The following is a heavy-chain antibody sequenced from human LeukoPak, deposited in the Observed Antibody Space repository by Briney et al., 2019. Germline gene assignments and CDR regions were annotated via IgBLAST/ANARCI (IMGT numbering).Heavy chain of an antibody. V-gene: IGHV4-61*01. Sequence: SETLSLTCTVSGGSIKSPTSYWSWIRQPPGKGLEWIGNVYHIGTTSYNSSLKSRVSISVDTSKNQFSLEMASVTPEDTALYYCARDTTSSPWFDPWGQGTLVIVSS. CDR1: GGSIKSPTSY. J-gene: IGHJ5*02. CDR2: VYHIGTT. D-gene: IGHD6-6*01. CDR3: ARDTTSSPWFDP.